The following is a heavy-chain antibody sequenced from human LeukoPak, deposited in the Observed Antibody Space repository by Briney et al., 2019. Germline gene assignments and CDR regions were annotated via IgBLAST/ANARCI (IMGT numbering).Heavy chain of an antibody. J-gene: IGHJ3*02. CDR1: GGSFSGYY. CDR3: AKSNGYGLVDI. D-gene: IGHD3-10*01. V-gene: IGHV4-34*01. Sequence: ASETLSLTCAVYGGSFSGYYWSWIRQPPGKGLEWIGEINHSGSTNYNPSLKSRVTISVDTSRNQFSLKLNSVTAADTAVYYCAKSNGYGLVDIWGQGTMVTVSS. CDR2: INHSGST.